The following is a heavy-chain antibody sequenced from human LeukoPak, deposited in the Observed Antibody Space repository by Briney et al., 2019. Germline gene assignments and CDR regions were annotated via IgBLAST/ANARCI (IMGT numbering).Heavy chain of an antibody. J-gene: IGHJ5*02. CDR3: AREATGDPNWFDP. D-gene: IGHD5-12*01. CDR2: IYYSRST. CDR1: GGSVSSYY. Sequence: SETLSLTCTVSGGSVSSYYWSWIRQPPGEGLEWIGSIYYSRSTNYNPSLNSPVTISVDTSKNQFSLKLSSVTAADTAVYYCAREATGDPNWFDPWGQGTLVTVSS. V-gene: IGHV4-59*02.